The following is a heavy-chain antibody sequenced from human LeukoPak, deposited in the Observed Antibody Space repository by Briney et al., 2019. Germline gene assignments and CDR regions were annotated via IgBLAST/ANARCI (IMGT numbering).Heavy chain of an antibody. V-gene: IGHV4-38-2*02. CDR2: IYHSGST. CDR1: GYSISSGYY. Sequence: SETLSLTCTVSGYSISSGYYWGWIRQPPGKGLEWIGSIYHSGSTYYNPSLKSRVTISVDTSKNQFSLKLSSVTAADTAVYYCARGQWELLGWGQGTLVTVSS. D-gene: IGHD1-26*01. J-gene: IGHJ4*02. CDR3: ARGQWELLG.